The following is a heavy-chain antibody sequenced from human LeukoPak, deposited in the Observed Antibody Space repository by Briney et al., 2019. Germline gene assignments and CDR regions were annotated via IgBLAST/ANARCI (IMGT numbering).Heavy chain of an antibody. CDR1: GGSVSSYY. J-gene: IGHJ4*02. V-gene: IGHV4-4*07. CDR3: ARVFSSSSADY. D-gene: IGHD6-6*01. CDR2: IYISGST. Sequence: PSETLSLTCTVSGGSVSSYYWSWIRQPAGKGLEWIGRIYISGSTNYNPSLKSRVTMSVDTSKNQFSLKLSSVTAADTAVYYCARVFSSSSADYWGQGTLVTVSS.